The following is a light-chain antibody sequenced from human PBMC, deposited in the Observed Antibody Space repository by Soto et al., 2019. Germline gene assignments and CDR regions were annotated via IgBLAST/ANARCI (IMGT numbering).Light chain of an antibody. CDR3: QQYGSSPRT. V-gene: IGKV3-20*01. CDR2: GSS. Sequence: EVVLTQSPGTLSLSPGERATLSCRASQSVGSNSLAWYQQKPGQAPRLLIYGSSSRATGIPDRFSGSGSGTDFTLTVSSLEPEDFAVYYCQQYGSSPRTFGQGTKVDIK. CDR1: QSVGSNS. J-gene: IGKJ1*01.